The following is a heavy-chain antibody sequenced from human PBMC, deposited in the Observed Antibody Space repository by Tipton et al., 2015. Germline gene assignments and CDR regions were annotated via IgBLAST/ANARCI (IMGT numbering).Heavy chain of an antibody. J-gene: IGHJ4*02. CDR3: ARARGRLGGLFDS. CDR2: IQYSGST. V-gene: IGHV4-59*08. CDR1: SASISNYY. D-gene: IGHD4-23*01. Sequence: TLSLTCSVSSASISNYYWSWIRQPPGKELEWIGYIQYSGSTNYNPSLKSRVTISVDTSKTQFSLKMSSVTASDTAVYYCARARGRLGGLFDSWGQGILVTVSS.